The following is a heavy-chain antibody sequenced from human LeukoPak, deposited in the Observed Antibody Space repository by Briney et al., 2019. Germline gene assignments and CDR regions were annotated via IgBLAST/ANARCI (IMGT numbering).Heavy chain of an antibody. CDR2: INAGNGNT. D-gene: IGHD5/OR15-5a*01. CDR3: ARGIWSSHSVGYYFDF. V-gene: IGHV1-3*03. CDR1: GYTFTNYA. Sequence: GASVKVSCKASGYTFTNYAVNWVRQAPGQRLEWMGWINAGNGNTKYSQKFQGRVTIIRDTSANTVYMELSSLRSEDMAMYYCARGIWSSHSVGYYFDFWGQGTLATVSS. J-gene: IGHJ4*02.